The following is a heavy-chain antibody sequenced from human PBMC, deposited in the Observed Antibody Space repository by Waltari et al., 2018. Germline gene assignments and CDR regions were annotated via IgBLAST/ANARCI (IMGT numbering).Heavy chain of an antibody. Sequence: QVQLVQSGAEVKKPGASVKVSCRASGYTLSDNSIHWVRQAPGQGLEWMGWINPKSGVTNYAQTFEGRVTMTRDTSINTVYMEMRRLKSDDTAVYYCARMYDNGEEGGWLDPWGQGTLVTVSS. CDR2: INPKSGVT. D-gene: IGHD2-8*01. CDR3: ARMYDNGEEGGWLDP. J-gene: IGHJ5*02. CDR1: GYTLSDNS. V-gene: IGHV1-2*02.